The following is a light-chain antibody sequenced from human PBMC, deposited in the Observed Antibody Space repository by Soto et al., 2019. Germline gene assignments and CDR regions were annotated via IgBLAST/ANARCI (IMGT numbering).Light chain of an antibody. CDR1: QSVSSDH. J-gene: IGKJ1*01. V-gene: IGKV3-20*01. CDR3: QQYGRSWWT. Sequence: EIALTQSPATLSLSPGEISTLSLRASQSVSSDHLAWYQQKSGQAPRLLIYGASNRATGIPDRFSGSGSGTDFTLTISRLEPEDFAVYHCQQYGRSWWTFGQGTKVDIK. CDR2: GAS.